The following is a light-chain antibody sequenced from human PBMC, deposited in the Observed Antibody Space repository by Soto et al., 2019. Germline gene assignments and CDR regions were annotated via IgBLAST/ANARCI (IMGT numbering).Light chain of an antibody. Sequence: DIQLTQSPSSLSASVGDTVTITCRASQDIRNFLAWFRQKPGKAPESLIYAASALQTGVPSRFSARRSGTDFALTINTLQPEDFAIYYCQLYRVYPFIFGQGTRLDIK. CDR1: QDIRNF. CDR2: AAS. J-gene: IGKJ5*01. CDR3: QLYRVYPFI. V-gene: IGKV1-16*01.